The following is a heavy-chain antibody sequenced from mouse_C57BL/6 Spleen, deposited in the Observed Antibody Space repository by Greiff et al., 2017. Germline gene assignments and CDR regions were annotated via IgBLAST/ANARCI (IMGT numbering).Heavy chain of an antibody. CDR3: ARSTTVGDFDY. CDR2: IDPSGSAT. Sequence: QVQLQQPGAELVRPGSSVKLSCKASGYTFTSYWMPWVKQRPRQGLEWIGNIDPSGSATNYNEKFKDKATMTVDTSSSTAYMQLSSLTSEDSAVYYCARSTTVGDFDYWGQGTTVTVSS. CDR1: GYTFTSYW. V-gene: IGHV1-52*01. J-gene: IGHJ2*01. D-gene: IGHD1-1*01.